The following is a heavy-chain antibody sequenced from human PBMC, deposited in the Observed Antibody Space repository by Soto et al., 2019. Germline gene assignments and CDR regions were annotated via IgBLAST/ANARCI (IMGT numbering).Heavy chain of an antibody. J-gene: IGHJ4*02. CDR2: VSGSGSSP. V-gene: IGHV3-23*01. D-gene: IGHD5-18*01. CDR1: GFNFGSYA. Sequence: GGSLRLSCAATGFNFGSYAMGWVRQAPGKGLEWVSGVSGSGSSPYYAGSVKGRLTISKDKSKNTLYLDLNNLRSEDTAVYFCVKGKESGYRGAFDSWGQGTMVTVSS. CDR3: VKGKESGYRGAFDS.